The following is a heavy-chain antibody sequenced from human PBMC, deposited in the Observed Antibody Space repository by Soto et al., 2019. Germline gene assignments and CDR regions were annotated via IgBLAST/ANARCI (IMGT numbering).Heavy chain of an antibody. CDR3: ARGRPKPSYYYYGMDV. Sequence: QVQLQQWGAGLLKPSETLSLTCAVYGGSFSGYYWSWIRQPPGKGLEWIGEINHSGSTNYNPSLKSRVTISVDTSKNQFSLKLSSVTAADTAVYCCARGRPKPSYYYYGMDVWGQGTTVTVSS. V-gene: IGHV4-34*01. J-gene: IGHJ6*02. CDR1: GGSFSGYY. CDR2: INHSGST.